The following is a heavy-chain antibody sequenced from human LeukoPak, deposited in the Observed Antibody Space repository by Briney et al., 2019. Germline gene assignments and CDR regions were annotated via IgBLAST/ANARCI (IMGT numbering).Heavy chain of an antibody. CDR1: GFSFRNYD. CDR2: VGTGGDT. CDR3: ARRSAAAGIAAFDI. V-gene: IGHV3-13*01. D-gene: IGHD6-13*01. J-gene: IGHJ3*02. Sequence: GGSLRLSCSASGFSFRNYDMHWVRQPTGKGLEWVSAVGTGGDTYYAGSVKGRFTVVRENAKNTLYLQMNSLRAGDTAMYYCARRSAAAGIAAFDIWGQGTMVTVSS.